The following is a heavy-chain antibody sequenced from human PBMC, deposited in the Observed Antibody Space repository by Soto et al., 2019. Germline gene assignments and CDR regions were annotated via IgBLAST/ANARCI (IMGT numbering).Heavy chain of an antibody. CDR2: ISATGTTT. J-gene: IGHJ4*02. V-gene: IGHV3-23*01. CDR1: EFSFSSYA. CDR3: ATYSSPFDY. D-gene: IGHD6-13*01. Sequence: GGSLRLSCAASEFSFSSYALNWVRQAPGKGLEWVSAISATGTTTYYADSVKGRFTISRDNSKRTLFLQMDSLSPEDTAVYYCATYSSPFDYWGQGTMVTVSS.